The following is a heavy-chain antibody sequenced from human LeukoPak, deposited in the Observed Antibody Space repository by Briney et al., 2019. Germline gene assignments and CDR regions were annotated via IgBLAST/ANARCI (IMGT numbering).Heavy chain of an antibody. CDR1: GFTVSSNY. CDR3: ARDQHYYGSGSYGAFDI. J-gene: IGHJ3*02. Sequence: GGSLRLSCAASGFTVSSNYMNWVRQAPGKGLEWVSVIYSGGSTYYADSVKGRFTISRDNSKNTLYLQMDSLRAEDTAVYYCARDQHYYGSGSYGAFDIWGQGTMVTVSS. V-gene: IGHV3-66*01. D-gene: IGHD3-10*01. CDR2: IYSGGST.